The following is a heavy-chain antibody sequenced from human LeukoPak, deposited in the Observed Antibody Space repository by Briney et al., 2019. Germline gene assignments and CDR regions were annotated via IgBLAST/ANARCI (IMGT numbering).Heavy chain of an antibody. CDR3: ASSSWSSEYFHY. V-gene: IGHV3-66*01. Sequence: SGGSLRLSCSASGFTFNNYAMSWVRQAPGKGLEWVSVFYSGGSTRYADSVKGRFTISRDNSKNTLYLQLNSLRAEDTAVYFCASSSWSSEYFHYWGHGTLVTVSS. CDR1: GFTFNNYA. D-gene: IGHD6-13*01. J-gene: IGHJ1*01. CDR2: FYSGGST.